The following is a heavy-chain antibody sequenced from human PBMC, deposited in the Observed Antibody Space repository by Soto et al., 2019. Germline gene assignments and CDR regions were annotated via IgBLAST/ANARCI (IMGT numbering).Heavy chain of an antibody. V-gene: IGHV3-48*01. Sequence: TGGSLRLSCAASGFTFSSYSMNWVRQAPGKGLEWVSYISSSSSTIYYADSVKGRFTISRDNAKNSLYLQMTSLRAEDTAVYYCARENDFWSGYAPCGCWGQETLGRVS. J-gene: IGHJ4*02. CDR3: ARENDFWSGYAPCGC. D-gene: IGHD3-3*01. CDR1: GFTFSSYS. CDR2: ISSSSSTI.